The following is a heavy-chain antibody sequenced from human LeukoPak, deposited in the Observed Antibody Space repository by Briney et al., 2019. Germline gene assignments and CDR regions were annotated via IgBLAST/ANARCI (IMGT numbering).Heavy chain of an antibody. CDR1: GYTFTSYA. V-gene: IGHV7-4-1*02. CDR2: INTNTGNP. CDR3: ARVVGSWDIYYMDV. D-gene: IGHD1-26*01. Sequence: ASVKVSCKASGYTFTSYAMNWVRQAPRQGLEWMGWINTNTGNPTYAQGFTGRFVSSLDTSVSTAYLQISSLKAEDTAVYYCARVVGSWDIYYMDVWGKGTTVTVSS. J-gene: IGHJ6*03.